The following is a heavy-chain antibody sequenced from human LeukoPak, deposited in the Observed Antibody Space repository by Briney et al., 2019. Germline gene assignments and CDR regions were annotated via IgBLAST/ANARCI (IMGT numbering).Heavy chain of an antibody. CDR1: GFTFGAYW. Sequence: GGSLRLPCAASGFTFGAYWMSWFRQAPGKGPEWVASIKDDGSAQFYVDSLEGRFIISRDNAKNTPYLQMVTMRVEDTAADYCARHIVGEQNFDYWSQGTLVTVSS. CDR2: IKDDGSAQ. D-gene: IGHD3-16*02. J-gene: IGHJ4*02. CDR3: ARHIVGEQNFDY. V-gene: IGHV3-7*01.